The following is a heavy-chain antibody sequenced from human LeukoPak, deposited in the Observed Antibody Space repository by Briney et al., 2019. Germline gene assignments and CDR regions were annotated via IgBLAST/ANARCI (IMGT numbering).Heavy chain of an antibody. CDR3: ASVNYYDSSGNYRLDY. J-gene: IGHJ4*02. Sequence: ASVKVSCKASGYTFTSYGISWVRQAPGQGLEWVGWISAYNGNTNYAQKLQGRVTMTTDTSTSTAYMELSSLRSEDTAVYYCASVNYYDSSGNYRLDYWGQGTLVTVSS. CDR2: ISAYNGNT. V-gene: IGHV1-18*01. CDR1: GYTFTSYG. D-gene: IGHD3-22*01.